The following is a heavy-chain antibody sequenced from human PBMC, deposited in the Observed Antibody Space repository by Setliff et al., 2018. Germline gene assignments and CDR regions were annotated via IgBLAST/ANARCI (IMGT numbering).Heavy chain of an antibody. V-gene: IGHV4-59*10. Sequence: PSETLSLTCAVYGGSFSGYYWSWFRQSAGKGLEWIGRIYTGGSTNYNPSLKSRVTISLDTSKNHFSLTLTSVTAADTAVYYCARGRGLEWLPESWFDPWGQGTLVTVSS. CDR2: IYTGGST. D-gene: IGHD3-3*01. J-gene: IGHJ5*02. CDR3: ARGRGLEWLPESWFDP. CDR1: GGSFSGYY.